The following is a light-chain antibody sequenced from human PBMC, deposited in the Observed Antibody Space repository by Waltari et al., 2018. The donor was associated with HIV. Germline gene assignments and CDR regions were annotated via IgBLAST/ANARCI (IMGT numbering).Light chain of an antibody. J-gene: IGLJ2*01. Sequence: QSPLTQPASVSGSPGQSITISCTGTNSDVGGYKSVSWYQQHPGKAPKLLIYEVTNRPSGISNRFTGSKSGNTASLTISGLQAEDEADYYCSSYTSSRTLVFGGGTKLTV. CDR2: EVT. V-gene: IGLV2-14*01. CDR1: NSDVGGYKS. CDR3: SSYTSSRTLV.